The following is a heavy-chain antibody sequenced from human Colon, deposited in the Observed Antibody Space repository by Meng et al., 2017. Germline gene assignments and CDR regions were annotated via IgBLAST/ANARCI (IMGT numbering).Heavy chain of an antibody. D-gene: IGHD3-9*01. CDR1: GGPISSGGYY. Sequence: SETLSLTCTVSGGPISSGGYYWSWIRQHPGKGLEWIGYIYYSGSTYYNPSLKSRVTISVDTSKNQFSLKLSSVTAADTAVYYCARGMVLRYFDWLSAGYYFDYWGQGTLVTVSS. V-gene: IGHV4-31*03. CDR2: IYYSGST. CDR3: ARGMVLRYFDWLSAGYYFDY. J-gene: IGHJ4*02.